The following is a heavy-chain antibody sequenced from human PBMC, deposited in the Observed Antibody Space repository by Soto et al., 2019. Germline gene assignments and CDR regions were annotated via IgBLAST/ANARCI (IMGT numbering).Heavy chain of an antibody. Sequence: ASVKVSCKASGYTFTSYVISWLRQAPGQGLEWMGWISAYNGNTNYAQKLQGRVTMTTDTSTSTAYMELRSLRSDDTAVYYCARARAGGRGYSYGKYDEWGKGTLVTVSS. CDR2: ISAYNGNT. J-gene: IGHJ4*02. CDR3: ARARAGGRGYSYGKYDE. D-gene: IGHD5-18*01. V-gene: IGHV1-18*04. CDR1: GYTFTSYV.